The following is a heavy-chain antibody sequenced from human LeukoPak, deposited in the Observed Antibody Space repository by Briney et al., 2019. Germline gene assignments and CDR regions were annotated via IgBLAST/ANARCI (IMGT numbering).Heavy chain of an antibody. D-gene: IGHD6-13*01. CDR3: ARGYSSSWFGDY. CDR2: IIPIFGTA. CDR1: GYTFTSYG. Sequence: VASVKVSCKASGYTFTSYGISWVRQAPGQGLEWMGGIIPIFGTANYAQKFQGRVTITADESTSTAYMELSSLRSEDTAVYYCARGYSSSWFGDYWGQGTLVTVSS. J-gene: IGHJ4*02. V-gene: IGHV1-69*13.